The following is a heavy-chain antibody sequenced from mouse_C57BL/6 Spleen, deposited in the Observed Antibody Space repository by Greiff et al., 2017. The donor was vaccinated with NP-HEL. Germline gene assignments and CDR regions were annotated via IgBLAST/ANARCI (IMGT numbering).Heavy chain of an antibody. D-gene: IGHD2-5*01. Sequence: VQLQQPGAELVKPGASVKMSCKASGYTFTSYWITWVKQRPGQGLEWIGDIYPGSGSTNYNEKFKSKATLTVDTSSSTAYMQLSSLTSEDSAVYYCACYSNYLYYFDYWGQGTTLTVSS. CDR3: ACYSNYLYYFDY. CDR1: GYTFTSYW. CDR2: IYPGSGST. V-gene: IGHV1-55*01. J-gene: IGHJ2*01.